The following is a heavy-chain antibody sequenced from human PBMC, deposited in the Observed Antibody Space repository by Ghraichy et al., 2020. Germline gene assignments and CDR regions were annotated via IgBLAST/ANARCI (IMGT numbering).Heavy chain of an antibody. CDR2: INDRGKV. V-gene: IGHV4-34*01. D-gene: IGHD1-26*01. CDR3: ARGFRYSGNYS. J-gene: IGHJ1*01. CDR1: GGSFSAYY. Sequence: SETLSLTCAVYGGSFSAYYWTWIRLPPGKGLEWIGEINDRGKVIYSPSLKSRLSILADRSKNQFSLKMRSVTAADTAVYYCARGFRYSGNYSWAQGTLVTVSS.